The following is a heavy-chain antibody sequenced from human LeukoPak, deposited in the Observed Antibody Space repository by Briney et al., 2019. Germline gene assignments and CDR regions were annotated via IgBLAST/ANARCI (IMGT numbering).Heavy chain of an antibody. CDR2: IASSSNI. Sequence: PGGSLRLSCAASGFTFTTYSMSWVRQAPGKGLEWVSSIASSSNIYYADSVKGRFTISRDNAKNSLYLQMNSLRAEDTAVYYCAGEWGYYDYWGQGTLVTVSS. J-gene: IGHJ4*02. CDR1: GFTFTTYS. D-gene: IGHD3-16*01. CDR3: AGEWGYYDY. V-gene: IGHV3-21*01.